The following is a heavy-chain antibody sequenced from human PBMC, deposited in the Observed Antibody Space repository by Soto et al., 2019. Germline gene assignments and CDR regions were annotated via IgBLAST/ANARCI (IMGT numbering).Heavy chain of an antibody. D-gene: IGHD6-25*01. Sequence: GESLKISCKGSGYDFSSHWIGWVRQMPGKNLEWMGIIYPGDSDTRYSPSFQGQVTISVDKSISTAYLQWSSLKASDIAMYYCARRRSGYNSYYYYAMDVWGQGTTVTVSS. CDR1: GYDFSSHW. V-gene: IGHV5-51*01. CDR3: ARRRSGYNSYYYYAMDV. J-gene: IGHJ6*02. CDR2: IYPGDSDT.